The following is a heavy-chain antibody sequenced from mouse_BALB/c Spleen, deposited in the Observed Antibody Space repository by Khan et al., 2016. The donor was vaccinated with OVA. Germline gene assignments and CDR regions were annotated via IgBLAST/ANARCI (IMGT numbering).Heavy chain of an antibody. Sequence: QVQLQQPGAELAKPGASVKMSCKASGYTFTTYWMHWVKQRPGQGLEWIGYINPTSGYTDYNQKFKDKATLTADKSSSTAYMQLSSLTSDDSAVYYCAGNRIDNWGQGTTLTVSS. J-gene: IGHJ2*01. CDR2: INPTSGYT. CDR3: AGNRIDN. V-gene: IGHV1-7*01. CDR1: GYTFTTYW.